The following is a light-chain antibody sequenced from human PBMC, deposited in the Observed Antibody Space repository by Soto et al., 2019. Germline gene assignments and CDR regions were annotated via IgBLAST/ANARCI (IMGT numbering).Light chain of an antibody. CDR1: SSNIGSNY. CDR2: RNN. J-gene: IGLJ3*02. CDR3: AAWDDSRSGRV. V-gene: IGLV1-47*01. Sequence: QSVLTQPPSASGTPGQRVTISCSGSSSNIGSNYVYWYQQLQGTAPKLLIYRNNQRPSGVADRFSGSKSGTSASLAISGLRSEDEADDYCAAWDDSRSGRVFGGGTKLTVL.